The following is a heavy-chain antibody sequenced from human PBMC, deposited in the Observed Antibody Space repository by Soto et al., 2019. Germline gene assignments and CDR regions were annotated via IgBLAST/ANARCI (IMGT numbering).Heavy chain of an antibody. CDR1: GYTFTSYA. CDR2: INAGNGNT. Sequence: ASVKVSCKASGYTFTSYAMRWVRQAPGQRLEWMGWINAGNGNTKYSQKFQGRVTITRDTSASTAYMELSRLRSEDTAVYYCARQVDITIFGVVTACDYWGQGTLVTVSS. V-gene: IGHV1-3*01. J-gene: IGHJ4*02. D-gene: IGHD3-3*01. CDR3: ARQVDITIFGVVTACDY.